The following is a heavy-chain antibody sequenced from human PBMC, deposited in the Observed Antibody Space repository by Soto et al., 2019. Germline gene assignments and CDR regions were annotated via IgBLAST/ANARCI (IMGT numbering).Heavy chain of an antibody. CDR2: IIPIFGTA. Sequence: QVQLVQSGAEVKKPGSSVKVSCKASGGTFSSYAISWVRQAPGQGLEWMGGIIPIFGTADYAQKFQGRVTITADESTSTAYTELSSLRSEDTAVYYCASHGYSYGYLLDYWGQGTLVTVSS. J-gene: IGHJ4*02. V-gene: IGHV1-69*12. CDR3: ASHGYSYGYLLDY. CDR1: GGTFSSYA. D-gene: IGHD5-18*01.